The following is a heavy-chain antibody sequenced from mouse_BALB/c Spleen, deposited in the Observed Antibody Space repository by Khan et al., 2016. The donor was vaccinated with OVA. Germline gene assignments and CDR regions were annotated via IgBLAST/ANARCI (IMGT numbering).Heavy chain of an antibody. CDR1: GYTFTSNT. J-gene: IGHJ4*01. CDR3: ASSTTGYTMDS. Sequence: QIQLVQSGAELARPGASVRMSCKASGYTFTSNTMHWIKQRPGQGLEWIGYINPRSGYTNYNQNFKDKATLTADKSSSTAYLQMSSLTSEDSAVYYCASSTTGYTMDSWGQGTSVTVSS. D-gene: IGHD2-14*01. V-gene: IGHV1-4*01. CDR2: INPRSGYT.